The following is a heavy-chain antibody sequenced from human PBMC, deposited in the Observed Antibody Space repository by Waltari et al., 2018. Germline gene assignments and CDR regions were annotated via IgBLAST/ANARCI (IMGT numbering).Heavy chain of an antibody. CDR1: GFTFSNYV. V-gene: IGHV3-23*01. J-gene: IGHJ4*02. D-gene: IGHD3-22*01. CDR2: IVGNSEKT. CDR3: TKDAGRANHYESSSIWND. Sequence: EVQLLESGGGLVQPGGSLRLSCAASGFTFSNYVMSWVRHGPGKGLEWVSGIVGNSEKTYYEDSVKGRFTISRDNSKNTLYLQMSSLRVEDTAIYYCTKDAGRANHYESSSIWNDWGQGTLVTVSS.